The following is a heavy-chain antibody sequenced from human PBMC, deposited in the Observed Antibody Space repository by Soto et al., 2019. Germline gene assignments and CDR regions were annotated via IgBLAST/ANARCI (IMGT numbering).Heavy chain of an antibody. CDR3: TRDVDFGEEDV. V-gene: IGHV4-59*01. J-gene: IGHJ6*02. D-gene: IGHD4-17*01. CDR2: IYYSGST. Sequence: SETLSLTCTVSGGSICSYYWNWIRQHPGKGLEWIGYIYYSGSTYYNPSLKSRVTISVDTSKNQFSLKLSSVTAADTAVYFCTRDVDFGEEDVWGQGTTVTVSS. CDR1: GGSICSYY.